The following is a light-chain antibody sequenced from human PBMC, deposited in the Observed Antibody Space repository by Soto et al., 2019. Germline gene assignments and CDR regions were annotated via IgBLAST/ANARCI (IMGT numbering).Light chain of an antibody. J-gene: IGLJ3*02. CDR2: DVS. CDR1: SSDVGGYNY. Sequence: QSALTQPRSVTGSPGQSVTISFTGTSSDVGGYNYVSWYQQHPGKAPKLMIYDVSKRPSGVPDRFSGSNSGNTASLTISGLQAEDEADYYCCSYAGSYSWVFGGGTKVTVL. V-gene: IGLV2-11*01. CDR3: CSYAGSYSWV.